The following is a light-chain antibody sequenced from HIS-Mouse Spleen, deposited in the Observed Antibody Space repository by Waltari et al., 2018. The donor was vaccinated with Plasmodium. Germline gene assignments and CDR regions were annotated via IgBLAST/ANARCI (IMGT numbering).Light chain of an antibody. J-gene: IGKJ5*01. CDR3: QQYGSSPIT. V-gene: IGKV3-20*01. CDR1: QSGSSSY. Sequence: EIVLTQSPRTLALSPGERATLPCRASQSGSSSYLAWYQQKPGQAPRLLILGASSRATGIPDRFSGSGSGTDFTLTISRLEPEDFAVYYCQQYGSSPITFGQGTRLEIK. CDR2: GAS.